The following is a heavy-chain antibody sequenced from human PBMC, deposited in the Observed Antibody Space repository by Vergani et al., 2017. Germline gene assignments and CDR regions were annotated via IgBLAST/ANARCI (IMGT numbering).Heavy chain of an antibody. V-gene: IGHV3-49*04. J-gene: IGHJ4*03. CDR2: IRSKAYGGTT. D-gene: IGHD6-13*01. CDR1: GFTFGDYA. Sequence: EVQLVESGGGLVQPGRSLRLSCTASGFTFGDYAMSWVRQAPGKGLEWVGFIRSKAYGGTTEYAASVKGRCTISRDDSKSIAYLQMNSLKTEDTAVYYCTRDPAAGNFFDYWGQGTTVTVSS. CDR3: TRDPAAGNFFDY.